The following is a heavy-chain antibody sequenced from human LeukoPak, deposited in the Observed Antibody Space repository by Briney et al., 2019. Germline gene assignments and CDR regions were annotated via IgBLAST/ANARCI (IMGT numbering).Heavy chain of an antibody. D-gene: IGHD2-21*01. J-gene: IGHJ3*02. Sequence: PSETLSLTCTVSGGSISSSSYYWGWIRQPPGKGLEWIGSIYYSGSTYYNPSLKSRVTISVDTSKNQFSLKLSSVTAADTAVYYCARGDVWDAFDIWGQGTLVTISS. CDR3: ARGDVWDAFDI. CDR2: IYYSGST. CDR1: GGSISSSSYY. V-gene: IGHV4-39*07.